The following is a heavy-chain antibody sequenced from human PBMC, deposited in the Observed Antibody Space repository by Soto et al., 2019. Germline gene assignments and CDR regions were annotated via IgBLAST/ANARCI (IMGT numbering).Heavy chain of an antibody. V-gene: IGHV1-46*03. D-gene: IGHD1-1*01. CDR3: ARDSGLINWNDARHWYFDL. J-gene: IGHJ2*01. CDR2: INPSGGST. CDR1: GYTFTSYY. Sequence: ASVKVSCKASGYTFTSYYMHWVRQAPGQGLEWMGIINPSGGSTSYAQKFQGRVTMTRDTSTSTVYMELSSLRSEDTAVYYCARDSGLINWNDARHWYFDLWGRGTLVTVS.